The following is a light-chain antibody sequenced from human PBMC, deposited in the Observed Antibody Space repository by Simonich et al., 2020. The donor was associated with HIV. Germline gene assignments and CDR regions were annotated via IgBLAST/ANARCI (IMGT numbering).Light chain of an antibody. CDR2: AAS. Sequence: EIVLTQSPGTLSLSPGERATLSCRASQSVSSHYLAWYQQKPGLAPRLLMYAASSRATGIPDRFSGSGSGTDFTLTISRLEPEDFAVYYCQQYGSSPFTFGPGTKVDIK. CDR3: QQYGSSPFT. V-gene: IGKV3-20*01. CDR1: QSVSSHY. J-gene: IGKJ3*01.